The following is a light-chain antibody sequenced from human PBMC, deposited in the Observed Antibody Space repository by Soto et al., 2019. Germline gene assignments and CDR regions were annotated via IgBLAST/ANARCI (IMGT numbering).Light chain of an antibody. Sequence: DIQLTQSPSFLSASVGDRVTLTCRASQGINNYLAWYQQKPGKAPQLLIFGASKLQSGVPSRFSGSGGETEFSLTISGLQPEDFATYYCQHRHSYPRAFGPGTQVAIK. CDR2: GAS. CDR1: QGINNY. J-gene: IGKJ1*01. CDR3: QHRHSYPRA. V-gene: IGKV1-9*01.